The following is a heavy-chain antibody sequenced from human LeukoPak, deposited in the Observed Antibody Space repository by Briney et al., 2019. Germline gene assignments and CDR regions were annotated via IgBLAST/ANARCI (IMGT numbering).Heavy chain of an antibody. J-gene: IGHJ1*01. CDR3: ARDGGQAGATTRYFQH. CDR2: TYYRSKWYN. CDR1: GDSVSSNSAA. V-gene: IGHV6-1*01. Sequence: SQTLSLTCAISGDSVSSNSAAWNWIRQSPSRGLEWLGRTYYRSKWYNDYAVSVKSRITINPDTSKNQFSLQLNSVTPEDTAVYYCARDGGQAGATTRYFQHWGQGTLVTVSS. D-gene: IGHD1-26*01.